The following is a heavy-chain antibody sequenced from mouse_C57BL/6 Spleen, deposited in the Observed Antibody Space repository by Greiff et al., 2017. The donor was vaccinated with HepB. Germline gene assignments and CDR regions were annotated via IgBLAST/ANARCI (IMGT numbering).Heavy chain of an antibody. CDR1: GFTFNTYA. CDR3: VRFYDGYYDYAKDY. V-gene: IGHV10-3*01. D-gene: IGHD2-3*01. Sequence: EVQGVESGGGLVQPKGSLKLSCAASGFTFNTYAMHWVRQAPGKGLEWVASIRSKSSNYATYYADSVKDRLTISRDDSQSMLYRQMNNLKNEETAMYYCVRFYDGYYDYAKDYWGQGTSVTVSS. CDR2: IRSKSSNYAT. J-gene: IGHJ4*01.